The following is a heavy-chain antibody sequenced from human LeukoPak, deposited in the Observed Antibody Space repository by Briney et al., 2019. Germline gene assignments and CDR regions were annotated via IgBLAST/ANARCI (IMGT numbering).Heavy chain of an antibody. V-gene: IGHV4-34*01. CDR1: GGSFSGYY. CDR3: ARGGPTVTSIDY. CDR2: IYHSGST. D-gene: IGHD4-17*01. J-gene: IGHJ4*02. Sequence: SETLSLTCAVYGGSFSGYYWSWIRQPPGKGLEWIGYIYHSGSTYYNPSLKSRVTISVDRSKNQFSLKLSSVTAADTAVYYCARGGPTVTSIDYWGQGTLVTVSS.